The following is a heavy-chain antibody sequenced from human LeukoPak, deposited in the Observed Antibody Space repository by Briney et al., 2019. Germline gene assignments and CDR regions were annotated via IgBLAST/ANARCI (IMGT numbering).Heavy chain of an antibody. J-gene: IGHJ3*02. CDR3: AKDRRALDAFDI. D-gene: IGHD3-10*01. Sequence: GGSLRLSCAASGFTFSSYAMHWVRQAPGKGLEYVSAISSNGGSTYYANSVKGRFTISRDNSKNTLYLQMGSLRAEDTAVYYCAKDRRALDAFDIWGQGTMVTVSS. CDR2: ISSNGGST. CDR1: GFTFSSYA. V-gene: IGHV3-64*01.